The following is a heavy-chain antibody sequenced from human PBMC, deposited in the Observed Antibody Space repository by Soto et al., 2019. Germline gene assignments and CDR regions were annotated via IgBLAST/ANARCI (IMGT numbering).Heavy chain of an antibody. CDR1: GFTFINAW. J-gene: IGHJ3*02. CDR2: IKSKTDGGTT. V-gene: IGHV3-15*01. D-gene: IGHD3-9*01. Sequence: GGSLRLSCAASGFTFINAWMSWVRQAPGKGLEWVGRIKSKTDGGTTDYAAPVKGRFTISRDDSKNTLYLQMNSLKTEDTAVYYCTTDGLVMYFGAAFDIWGQGTMVTVSS. CDR3: TTDGLVMYFGAAFDI.